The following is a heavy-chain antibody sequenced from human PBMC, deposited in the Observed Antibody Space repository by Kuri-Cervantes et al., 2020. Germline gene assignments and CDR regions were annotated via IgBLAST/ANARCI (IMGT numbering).Heavy chain of an antibody. J-gene: IGHJ3*02. CDR2: IYTSGST. D-gene: IGHD3-9*01. Sequence: SETLSLTCTVSGGSISSYYWNWIRQPAGKGLEWIGRIYTSGSTNYNPSLKSRVTISVDTSKNQFSLKLSSVTAADTAVYYCARLLRYFDWLSQNRAFDIWGQGTMVTVSS. CDR3: ARLLRYFDWLSQNRAFDI. CDR1: GGSISSYY. V-gene: IGHV4-4*07.